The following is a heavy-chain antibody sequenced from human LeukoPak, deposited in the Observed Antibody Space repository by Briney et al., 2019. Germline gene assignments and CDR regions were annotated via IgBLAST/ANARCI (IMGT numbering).Heavy chain of an antibody. CDR3: ARDLGGIYFDY. CDR1: GGSISTYH. J-gene: IGHJ4*02. D-gene: IGHD1-26*01. V-gene: IGHV4-59*01. CDR2: IYFSGST. Sequence: SETLSLTCTVSGGSISTYHWSWIRQPPGKGPEWIGYIYFSGSTDYSPSLKSRVTMSVDTSMNQFSLNLSSVTAADTAVYYCARDLGGIYFDYWGQGTLVTVSS.